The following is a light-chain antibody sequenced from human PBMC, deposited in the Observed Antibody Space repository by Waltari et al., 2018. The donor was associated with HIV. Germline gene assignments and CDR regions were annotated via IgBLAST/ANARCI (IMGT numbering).Light chain of an antibody. CDR3: QSYDSSLSGSWV. V-gene: IGLV1-40*01. CDR2: GNN. CDR1: TPNIGHGYV. Sequence: QPVLTQPPSGSGAPGKRVTSSSPGSTPNIGHGYVDHWSQQLPGTAPKLLIYGNNNRPSGVPDRFSGSKSGTSASLAITGLQAEDEADYYCQSYDSSLSGSWVFGGGTKLTVL. J-gene: IGLJ3*02.